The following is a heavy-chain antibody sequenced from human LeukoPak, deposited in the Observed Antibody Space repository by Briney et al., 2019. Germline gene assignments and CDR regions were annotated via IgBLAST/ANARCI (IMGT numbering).Heavy chain of an antibody. J-gene: IGHJ4*02. CDR3: ARAHDFWSGLAFDY. V-gene: IGHV4-61*05. CDR1: GDSISSTTYS. D-gene: IGHD3-3*01. CDR2: IYYSGST. Sequence: SETLSLTCTVSGDSISSTTYSWGWIRQPPGKGLEWIGYIYYSGSTNYNPSLKSRVTISVDTSKNQFSLKLSSVTAADTAVYYCARAHDFWSGLAFDYWGQGTLVTVSS.